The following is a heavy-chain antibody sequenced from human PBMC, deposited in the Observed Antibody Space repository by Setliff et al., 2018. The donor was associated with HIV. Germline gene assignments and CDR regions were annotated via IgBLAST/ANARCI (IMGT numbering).Heavy chain of an antibody. CDR2: ISTSGSTI. CDR1: GFTLSYYS. Sequence: GGSLRLSCAASGFTLSYYSMNWARQAPGKGLEWISYISTSGSTIYYADSVKGRFTISRDNAKNSLYLQMNSLRSEDTAVYYCAREGPQTGDHSLALFWGQGTVVTVSS. D-gene: IGHD7-27*01. V-gene: IGHV3-48*03. CDR3: AREGPQTGDHSLALF. J-gene: IGHJ4*02.